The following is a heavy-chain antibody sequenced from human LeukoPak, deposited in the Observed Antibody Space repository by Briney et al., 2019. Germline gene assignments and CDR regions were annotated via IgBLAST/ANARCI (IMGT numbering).Heavy chain of an antibody. Sequence: PSETLSLTCAVYGGSFSGYYWSCIPQPPGKGLECIGEINHSGSTNYSPSLKSRVTRSVDTSKDQFSLKLSSVTAADTAVYYCACTYGDVATNWFDPWGQGTLVTVSS. CDR2: INHSGST. CDR3: ACTYGDVATNWFDP. D-gene: IGHD4-17*01. J-gene: IGHJ5*02. V-gene: IGHV4-34*01. CDR1: GGSFSGYY.